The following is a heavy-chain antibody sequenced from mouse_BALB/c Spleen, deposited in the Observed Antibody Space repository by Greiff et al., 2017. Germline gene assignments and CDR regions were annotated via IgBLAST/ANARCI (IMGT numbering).Heavy chain of an antibody. CDR3: ARKWGLRTYYDAMDY. CDR2: IWSGGST. Sequence: VQLQQSGPGLVQPSQSLSITCTVSGFSLTSYGVHWVRQSPGKGLEWLGVIWSGGSTDYNAAFISRLSISKDNSKSQVFFKMNSLQANDTAIYYCARKWGLRTYYDAMDYWGQGTSVTVSS. CDR1: GFSLTSYG. V-gene: IGHV2-2*02. D-gene: IGHD3-1*01. J-gene: IGHJ4*01.